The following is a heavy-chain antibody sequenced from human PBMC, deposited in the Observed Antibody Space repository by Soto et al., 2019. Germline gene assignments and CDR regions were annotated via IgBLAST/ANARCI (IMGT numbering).Heavy chain of an antibody. V-gene: IGHV3-23*01. Sequence: PGESLKISCAASGFTFSSCAMGWVRQAPGEGLEWASGISGSGGSTYYADSVKGRFTISRDNSKNTLYLQMNSLRAEDTAVYYCAKEKGSGVTIGAYIFDYWGQGTLVTVS. CDR2: ISGSGGST. CDR1: GFTFSSCA. D-gene: IGHD3-3*01. CDR3: AKEKGSGVTIGAYIFDY. J-gene: IGHJ4*02.